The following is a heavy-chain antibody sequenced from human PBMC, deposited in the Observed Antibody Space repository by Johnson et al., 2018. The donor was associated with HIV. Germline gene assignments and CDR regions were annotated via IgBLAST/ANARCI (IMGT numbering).Heavy chain of an antibody. CDR1: GFTFSSYA. D-gene: IGHD2-15*01. CDR3: ARALGYCSGGSCYDPTGGAFDI. CDR2: ISYDGSNK. J-gene: IGHJ3*02. V-gene: IGHV3-30*04. Sequence: QVQLVESGGGVVQPGRSLRLSCAASGFTFSSYAMHWVRQAPGKGLEWVAVISYDGSNKYYADSVKGRFTISRNNSKNTLYMQMTSLRTEDTAVYYCARALGYCSGGSCYDPTGGAFDIWGQGTMVTVSS.